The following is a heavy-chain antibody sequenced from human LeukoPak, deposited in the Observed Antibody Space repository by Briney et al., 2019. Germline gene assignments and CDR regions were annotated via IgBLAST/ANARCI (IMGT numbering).Heavy chain of an antibody. CDR1: GGSISSYY. Sequence: SETLSLTCTVSGGSISSYYWSWIRQPPGKGLEWIGYIYYSGSTNYNPSLKSRVTISVDTSKNQFSLKLRSVTAADTAVYCCARHVGYGNNWFDPWGQGTLVTVSS. V-gene: IGHV4-59*08. J-gene: IGHJ5*02. CDR3: ARHVGYGNNWFDP. CDR2: IYYSGST. D-gene: IGHD5-18*01.